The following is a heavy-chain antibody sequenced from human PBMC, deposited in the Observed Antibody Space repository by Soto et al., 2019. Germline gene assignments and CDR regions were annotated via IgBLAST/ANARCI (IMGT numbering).Heavy chain of an antibody. J-gene: IGHJ6*03. Sequence: PGGSLRLSCAASGFTFSTYAMSWVRQAPGKGLEWVSGIRGSSGSTYYADSVRGRFTISRDSSKSTLYLQMNSLRAEDTAVYYCAKVLSISQNADYYYMDVWGNGTTVTVPS. CDR1: GFTFSTYA. V-gene: IGHV3-23*01. CDR2: IRGSSGST. CDR3: AKVLSISQNADYYYMDV. D-gene: IGHD6-6*01.